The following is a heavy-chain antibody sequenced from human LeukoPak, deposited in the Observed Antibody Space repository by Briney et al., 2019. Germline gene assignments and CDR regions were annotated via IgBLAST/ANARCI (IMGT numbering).Heavy chain of an antibody. Sequence: SETLSLTCNVSGDSLIPYYWAWIRQPARKGLEWIGRIYSSGDTNFNPSLKSRLTMSVDRSKNSLSLNLTSVTAADTAVYYCASSRDTYYFDYWGQGAYVVVSS. CDR1: GDSLIPYY. CDR2: IYSSGDT. V-gene: IGHV4-4*07. J-gene: IGHJ4*02. D-gene: IGHD3-10*01. CDR3: ASSRDTYYFDY.